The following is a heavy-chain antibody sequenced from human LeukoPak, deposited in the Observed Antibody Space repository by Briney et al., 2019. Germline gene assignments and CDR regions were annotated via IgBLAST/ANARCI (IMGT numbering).Heavy chain of an antibody. V-gene: IGHV1-69*05. D-gene: IGHD6-19*01. CDR1: GGTFSSYA. Sequence: SVKVSCKASGGTFSSYAISWVRQAPGQGLEWMGGIIPIFGTANYAQKFQGRVTITTDESTSTAYMELSSLRSEDTAVYYCARSSEGQWLVSYYYYYYGMDVWGQGTTVTVSS. CDR3: ARSSEGQWLVSYYYYYYGMDV. J-gene: IGHJ6*02. CDR2: IIPIFGTA.